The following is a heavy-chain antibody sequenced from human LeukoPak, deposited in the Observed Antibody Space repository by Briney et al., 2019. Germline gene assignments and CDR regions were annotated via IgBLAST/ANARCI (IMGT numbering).Heavy chain of an antibody. CDR2: IRDSGSST. V-gene: IGHV3-23*01. D-gene: IGHD1-26*01. CDR3: AKYGPQDSGSSHFDY. CDR1: GFTFSSYA. J-gene: IGHJ4*02. Sequence: LTGGALRLSCAASGFTFSSYAMSWARQAPGKGLEWVSAIRDSGSSTHYADSVKGRFTTSRDNSKNTLFLQMNSLRAEDTAIYYCAKYGPQDSGSSHFDYWGQGALVTVSS.